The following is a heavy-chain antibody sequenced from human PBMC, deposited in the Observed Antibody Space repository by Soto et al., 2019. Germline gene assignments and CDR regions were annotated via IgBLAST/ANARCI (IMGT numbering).Heavy chain of an antibody. CDR2: IYYSGST. J-gene: IGHJ6*02. CDR3: ARQGVGVAIIGYGMDV. D-gene: IGHD3-3*01. CDR1: GGSISSSGYY. V-gene: IGHV4-39*01. Sequence: PSETLSLTCTVSGGSISSSGYYWGWIRQPPGKGLEWIGSIYYSGSTYYNPSLKSRVTISVDTSKNQFSLKLSSVTAADTAVYYCARQGVGVAIIGYGMDVWGQGTTVTVSS.